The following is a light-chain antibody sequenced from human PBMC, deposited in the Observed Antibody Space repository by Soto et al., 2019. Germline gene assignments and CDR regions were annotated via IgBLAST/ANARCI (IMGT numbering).Light chain of an antibody. CDR3: QQYGSPRNT. Sequence: ETVLTQSPGTLSLSPGERATLSCRASQSVTSSYLAWYQQKPGQAPRLLIYSASSRATGVPDRFSGSGSATDFTLTISRVEPEDFAVYYCQQYGSPRNTFGQGTKVDIK. J-gene: IGKJ2*01. CDR2: SAS. V-gene: IGKV3-20*01. CDR1: QSVTSSY.